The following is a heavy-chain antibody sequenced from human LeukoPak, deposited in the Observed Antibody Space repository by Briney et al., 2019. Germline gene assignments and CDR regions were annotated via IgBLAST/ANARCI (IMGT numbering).Heavy chain of an antibody. CDR3: ARDILTGYHDY. Sequence: PGGSLRVSCAASGFTFSSYAMHWVRQAPGKGLEYVSAISSKGGSTYYANSVKGRFTISRDNSKNTLYLQMGSLRAEDMAVYYCARDILTGYHDYWGQGTLVTVSS. D-gene: IGHD3-9*01. J-gene: IGHJ4*02. V-gene: IGHV3-64*01. CDR2: ISSKGGST. CDR1: GFTFSSYA.